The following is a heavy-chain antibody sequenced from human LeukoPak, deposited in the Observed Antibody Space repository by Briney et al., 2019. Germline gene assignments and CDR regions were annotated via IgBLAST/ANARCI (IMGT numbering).Heavy chain of an antibody. J-gene: IGHJ4*02. CDR3: ARGDYYYGSGSYYSPTFDY. D-gene: IGHD3-10*01. V-gene: IGHV4-39*07. Sequence: SETLSFTCTVSGASISSSSYYWGWIRQPPGKGLEWIGSVYYSGSTYYNPSLKGRVTISVDTSKNQFSLRLTSVTAADTAVYYCARGDYYYGSGSYYSPTFDYWGQGTLVTVSS. CDR1: GASISSSSYY. CDR2: VYYSGST.